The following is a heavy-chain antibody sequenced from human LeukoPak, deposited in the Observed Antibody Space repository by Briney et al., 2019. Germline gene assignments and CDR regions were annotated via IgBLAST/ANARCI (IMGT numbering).Heavy chain of an antibody. V-gene: IGHV3-23*01. Sequence: GGSLRLSCAASGFTFSSYAMSWVRQAPGKGLEWVSAISGSGGSTYYADSVKGRFTISRDNSKNTLYLQMNSLRAEDTAVYYCARDPTTTHAGSSGYYRYWGQGTLVTVSS. D-gene: IGHD3-22*01. CDR3: ARDPTTTHAGSSGYYRY. CDR1: GFTFSSYA. CDR2: ISGSGGST. J-gene: IGHJ4*02.